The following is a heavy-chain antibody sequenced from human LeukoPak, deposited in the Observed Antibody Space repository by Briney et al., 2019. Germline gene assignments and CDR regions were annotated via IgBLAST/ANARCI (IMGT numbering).Heavy chain of an antibody. CDR2: ISSSSSYI. D-gene: IGHD3-22*01. CDR1: GFTFSSYS. J-gene: IGHJ4*02. Sequence: GGSLRLSCAASGFTFSSYSMNWVRQAPGKGLECVSSISSSSSYIYYADSVKGRFTISRDNAKNSLYLQMNSLRAEDTAVYYCAREGKYYDSSGCIDYWGQGTLVTVSS. V-gene: IGHV3-21*01. CDR3: AREGKYYDSSGCIDY.